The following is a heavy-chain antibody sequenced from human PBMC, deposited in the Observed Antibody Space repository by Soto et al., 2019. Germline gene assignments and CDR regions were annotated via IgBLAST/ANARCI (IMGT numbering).Heavy chain of an antibody. CDR2: ISWNSDNI. CDR3: AKDMSYCSGDCYAGFDYGLDV. V-gene: IGHV3-9*01. J-gene: IGHJ6*02. D-gene: IGHD2-21*02. Sequence: EVQLVESGGGLVQPGRSLRLSCAASGFTFDDYAMYWVRQAPGKGLEWVSSISWNSDNIDYADSVKGRFTVSRDNAKNSLYLQMNSLRAEDTALYYCAKDMSYCSGDCYAGFDYGLDVWGQGTTVTVSS. CDR1: GFTFDDYA.